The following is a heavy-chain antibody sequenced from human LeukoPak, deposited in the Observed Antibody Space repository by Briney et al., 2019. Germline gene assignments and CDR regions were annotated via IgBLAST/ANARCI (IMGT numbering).Heavy chain of an antibody. V-gene: IGHV1-2*02. CDR3: ARGGDITTFGVAHFDY. Sequence: GASVKVSCTASGGTFSSYAISWVRQAPGQGLEWMGWINPNSGGTNYPQMFQGRVTMTRDTSINTAYMELSSLRSDDTAVYYCARGGDITTFGVAHFDYWGQGTLVTVSS. CDR2: INPNSGGT. CDR1: GGTFSSYA. D-gene: IGHD3-3*01. J-gene: IGHJ4*02.